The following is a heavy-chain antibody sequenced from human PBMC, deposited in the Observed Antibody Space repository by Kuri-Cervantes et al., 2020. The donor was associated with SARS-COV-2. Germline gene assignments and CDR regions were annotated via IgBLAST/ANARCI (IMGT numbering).Heavy chain of an antibody. V-gene: IGHV3-21*01. J-gene: IGHJ4*02. D-gene: IGHD2/OR15-2a*01. CDR3: ARGLNIAQPVDFDY. CDR1: GFTFSSYA. Sequence: GESLKISCAASGFTFSSYAMHWVRQAPGKGLEWVSSISSSSSYIYYADSVKGRFTISRDNAKNSLYLQMNSLRAEDTAVYYCARGLNIAQPVDFDYWGQGTLVTVSS. CDR2: ISSSSSYI.